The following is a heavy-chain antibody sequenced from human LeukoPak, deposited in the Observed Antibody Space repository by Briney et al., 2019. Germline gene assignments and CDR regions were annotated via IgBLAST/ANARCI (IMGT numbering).Heavy chain of an antibody. D-gene: IGHD3-22*01. CDR1: GFTFSSYA. Sequence: GGSLRHSCAASGFTFSSYAIHWLRQAPGKGLEWVAVTSYDGSNKYYADSVKGRFTISRDNSKNTLYLQMNSLRAEDTAVYYCARDRAYYDSSGYNPRLDSWGQGTPVTVSS. J-gene: IGHJ4*02. CDR2: TSYDGSNK. V-gene: IGHV3-30*04. CDR3: ARDRAYYDSSGYNPRLDS.